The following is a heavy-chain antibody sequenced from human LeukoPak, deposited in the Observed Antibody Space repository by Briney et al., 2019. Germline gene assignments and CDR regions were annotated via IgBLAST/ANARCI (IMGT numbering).Heavy chain of an antibody. Sequence: GGSLRLSCAASGFPFNNYWMHWVRQSPGKGLICVARIGHDGSGACYADSVKGRFTISRDNAKSTLYLQMNSLRAEDTAVYYCARYQQTGYESDYWGQGTLVTVSS. CDR2: IGHDGSGA. J-gene: IGHJ4*02. V-gene: IGHV3-74*01. CDR1: GFPFNNYW. CDR3: ARYQQTGYESDY. D-gene: IGHD5-12*01.